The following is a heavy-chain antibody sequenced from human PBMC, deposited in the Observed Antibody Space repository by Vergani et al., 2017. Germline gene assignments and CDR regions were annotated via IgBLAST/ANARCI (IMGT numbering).Heavy chain of an antibody. J-gene: IGHJ4*02. CDR1: GFTFSTYA. Sequence: EVHLLESGGGLVQPGGSLRLSCAASGFTFSTYAMSWVRQPPGKGLEWVSGISGSGGSTYYADSVKGRFTISRDNSKNTLYLQMNSLRAEDTAVYYCAKDLEGVYHAPDYWGQGTLVTVSS. CDR3: AKDLEGVYHAPDY. CDR2: ISGSGGST. D-gene: IGHD5/OR15-5a*01. V-gene: IGHV3-23*01.